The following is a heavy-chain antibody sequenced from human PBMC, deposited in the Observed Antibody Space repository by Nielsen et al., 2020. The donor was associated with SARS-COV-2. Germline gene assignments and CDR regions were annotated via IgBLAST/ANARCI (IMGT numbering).Heavy chain of an antibody. J-gene: IGHJ5*02. V-gene: IGHV1-24*01. Sequence: ASVQVSCQVSGYTLTELSMHWVRQAPGKGLEWMGGFDPEAGGTIYAQKFQGRVTMTEDTSTDTAYMELSSLSSEDTAVYYCATGSEMATITWFDHWGQGTLVTVSS. CDR2: FDPEAGGT. CDR1: GYTLTELS. CDR3: ATGSEMATITWFDH. D-gene: IGHD5-24*01.